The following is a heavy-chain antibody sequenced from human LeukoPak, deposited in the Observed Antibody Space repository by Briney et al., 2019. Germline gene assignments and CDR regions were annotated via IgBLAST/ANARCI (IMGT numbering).Heavy chain of an antibody. J-gene: IGHJ4*02. Sequence: GESLTISCKGPGYSFTSYWIGWVRQMPGKGLVWMGIIYPGDSDTRYSPSFQGQVTISADKSISTAYLQWSSLKASDTAMYYCARLGTYYDFWSGYSPVCYWGQGTLVTVSS. V-gene: IGHV5-51*01. CDR1: GYSFTSYW. D-gene: IGHD3-3*01. CDR3: ARLGTYYDFWSGYSPVCY. CDR2: IYPGDSDT.